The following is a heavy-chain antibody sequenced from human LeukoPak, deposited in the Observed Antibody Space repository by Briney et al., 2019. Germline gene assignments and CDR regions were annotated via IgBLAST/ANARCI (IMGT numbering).Heavy chain of an antibody. J-gene: IGHJ4*02. Sequence: SETLSLTCTVSGDSISSSYWSWIRQPPGKGLEWIAWLYYTGSTNSNPSLKSRVTISVDTSKDQFSLKLSSVTAADTAVYYCARAQGYCSSTSCLYYVDYWGQGTLVTVSS. CDR3: ARAQGYCSSTSCLYYVDY. CDR2: LYYTGST. CDR1: GDSISSSY. D-gene: IGHD2-2*01. V-gene: IGHV4-59*01.